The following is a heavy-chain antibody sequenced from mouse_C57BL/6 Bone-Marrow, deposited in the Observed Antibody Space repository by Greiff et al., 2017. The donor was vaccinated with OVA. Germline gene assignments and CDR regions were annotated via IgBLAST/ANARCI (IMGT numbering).Heavy chain of an antibody. CDR1: GYTFTSYW. V-gene: IGHV14-4*01. CDR3: TTGPTVARYCDV. Sequence: VQLQQSGAELAKPGASVKLSCKASGYTFTSYWMHWVKQRPEQGLEWIGWIDPENGDPEYASKFQGKATITADTSSNTAYLQLSSLTSEDTAVYYCTTGPTVARYCDVWGTGTTVTVSS. CDR2: IDPENGDP. J-gene: IGHJ1*03. D-gene: IGHD1-1*01.